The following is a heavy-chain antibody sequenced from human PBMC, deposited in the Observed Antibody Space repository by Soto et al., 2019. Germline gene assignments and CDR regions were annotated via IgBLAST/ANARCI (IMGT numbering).Heavy chain of an antibody. CDR1: GTPISGGGYY. Sequence: SETLSLTCAVSGTPISGGGYYWSWIRQLPGKGLEWMGHMFFSGGTYGTYYIPSLRSRLSISIDTSKNHFSLNLTSVTAADTAVYYCARDSANYPFDPWGQGILVTVSS. V-gene: IGHV4-31*11. D-gene: IGHD1-7*01. CDR3: ARDSANYPFDP. J-gene: IGHJ5*02. CDR2: MFFSGGT.